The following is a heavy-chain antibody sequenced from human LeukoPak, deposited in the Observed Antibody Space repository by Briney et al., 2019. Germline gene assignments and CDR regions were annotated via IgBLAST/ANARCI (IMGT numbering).Heavy chain of an antibody. CDR2: IYSGGST. Sequence: PGGSLRLSCAASGFTVSSNYMSWVRQAPGKGLEWVSVIYSGGSTYYADSVKGRFTISRDNSKNTLYLQMNSLRAEDTAVYYCARDVVAAFYYYYGMDVWGQGTTVTVSS. CDR3: ARDVVAAFYYYYGMDV. V-gene: IGHV3-53*01. CDR1: GFTVSSNY. D-gene: IGHD2-15*01. J-gene: IGHJ6*02.